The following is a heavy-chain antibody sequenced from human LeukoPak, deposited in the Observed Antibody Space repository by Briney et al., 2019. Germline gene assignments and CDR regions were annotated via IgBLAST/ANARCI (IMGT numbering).Heavy chain of an antibody. CDR3: ARGDWEVIITQYYMDV. J-gene: IGHJ6*03. CDR2: MNPNSGNT. V-gene: IGHV1-8*01. CDR1: GYTFTSYD. D-gene: IGHD3-3*01. Sequence: ASVKVSCKASGYTFTSYDINWVRRATGQGLEWMGWMNPNSGNTGYAQKFQGRVTMTRNTSISTAYMELSSLRSEDTAVYYCARGDWEVIITQYYMDVWGKGNTVTVSS.